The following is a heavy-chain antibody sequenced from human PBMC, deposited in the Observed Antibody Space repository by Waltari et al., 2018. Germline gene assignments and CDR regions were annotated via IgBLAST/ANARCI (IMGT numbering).Heavy chain of an antibody. D-gene: IGHD2-2*01. Sequence: EVQLVVSGGGLIQPGGSLRLSCAASDFTVSNNYMSWVRQAPGKVLGWVARNYSGGSTVYAESVKGRFTISREPSKNTLYLHMNSLRAEDTALYYGARGPPGMPGPGPPHYFDPSIQGTRVTVYS. V-gene: IGHV3-53*01. CDR2: NYSGGST. CDR1: DFTVSNNY. J-gene: IGHJ5*02. CDR3: ARGPPGMPGPGPPHYFDP.